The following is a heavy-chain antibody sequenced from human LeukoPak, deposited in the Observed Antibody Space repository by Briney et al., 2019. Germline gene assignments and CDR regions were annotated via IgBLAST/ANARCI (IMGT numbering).Heavy chain of an antibody. Sequence: PSETLSLTCTVSGGSISPYYWSWIRQPPGEGLEWIGYTFYSGSTNYNPSLKSRVTISVDTSKNQFSLKLSSVTAADTAVYYCARHGTSRITMNHWGQGTLVTVSS. D-gene: IGHD3-22*01. CDR1: GGSISPYY. CDR3: ARHGTSRITMNH. V-gene: IGHV4-59*08. J-gene: IGHJ4*02. CDR2: TFYSGST.